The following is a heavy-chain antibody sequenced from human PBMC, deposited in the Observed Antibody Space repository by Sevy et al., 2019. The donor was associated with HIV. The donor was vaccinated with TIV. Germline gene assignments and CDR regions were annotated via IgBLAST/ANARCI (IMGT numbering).Heavy chain of an antibody. D-gene: IGHD1-7*01. V-gene: IGHV4-59*01. CDR3: ARGAANSHYAMDV. CDR2: IYYNGRT. J-gene: IGHJ6*02. Sequence: SETLSLTCTVFGDSISGYYWSWIRQSPGKGLQWIGYIYYNGRTNYDPSLKSRVTISTDTSKNQFSLKLSSVTAADTAIYYCARGAANSHYAMDVWGQGTTVTVS. CDR1: GDSISGYY.